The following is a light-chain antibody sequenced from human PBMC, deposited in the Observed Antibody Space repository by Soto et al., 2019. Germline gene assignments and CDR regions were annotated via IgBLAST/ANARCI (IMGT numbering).Light chain of an antibody. CDR3: QQYNSYSYT. J-gene: IGKJ2*01. Sequence: DIQMTQSPSTLSASVGDRVTITCRASQSISSWLGWYQQKPGKAPKLLIYKASSLESGVPSRFSGSGSGTEFPLTISSLQPDDFATYYCQQYNSYSYTFGQGNKLEIK. CDR1: QSISSW. CDR2: KAS. V-gene: IGKV1-5*03.